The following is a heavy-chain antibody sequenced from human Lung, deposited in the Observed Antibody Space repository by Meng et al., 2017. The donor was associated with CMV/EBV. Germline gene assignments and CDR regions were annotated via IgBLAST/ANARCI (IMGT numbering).Heavy chain of an antibody. CDR1: GYSITTSYF. CDR2: IFHGGTV. Sequence: SETLSLTCTISGYSITTSYFWGWVRQPPGKGLEWIGSIFHGGTVYYNPSLKSRVTISLDTSKNQFSLRLDSVTAADTAVYYCARERDYYSYMDVWGRGTTVTVYS. J-gene: IGHJ6*02. V-gene: IGHV4-38-2*02. CDR3: ARERDYYSYMDV.